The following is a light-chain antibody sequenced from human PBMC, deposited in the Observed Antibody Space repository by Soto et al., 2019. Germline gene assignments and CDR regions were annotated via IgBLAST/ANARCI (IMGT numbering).Light chain of an antibody. Sequence: QSVLTQPPSASGTPGQRVTVSCSGSSSNIEINYVFWYQQLPGTAPKLLIYRNNQRPSGVPDSFSCSTSGTSASLAISGLRYEDEADYYCASWDDSLSGVVFGGGTKLTVL. CDR3: ASWDDSLSGVV. CDR2: RNN. CDR1: SSNIEINY. J-gene: IGLJ3*02. V-gene: IGLV1-47*01.